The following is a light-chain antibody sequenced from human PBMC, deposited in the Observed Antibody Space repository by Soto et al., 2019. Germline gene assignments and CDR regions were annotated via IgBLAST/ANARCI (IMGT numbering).Light chain of an antibody. Sequence: AIRMTQSPSSFSASTGDRVTITCRASQGISSYLAWYQQKPGKAPNLLIYAASTLKSGVTSRLSGSGSGTDFTLTISCLQSEDFATYYCQQDDSYPLTFGQGTRLEIK. J-gene: IGKJ5*01. CDR3: QQDDSYPLT. V-gene: IGKV1-8*01. CDR1: QGISSY. CDR2: AAS.